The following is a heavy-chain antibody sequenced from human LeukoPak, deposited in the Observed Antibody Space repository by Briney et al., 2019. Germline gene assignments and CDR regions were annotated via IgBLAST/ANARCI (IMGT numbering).Heavy chain of an antibody. CDR2: IHPGDSDT. D-gene: IGHD3-10*01. Sequence: PGESLKISCKGSGYSFTNYWIGWVRQMPGKGLEWMGIIHPGDSDTRYSPSFQGQVTISADKSISTAYLQWSSLKASDTAMYYCARRRYYGSGSYAPFDYWGQGTLVTVSS. J-gene: IGHJ4*02. CDR3: ARRRYYGSGSYAPFDY. V-gene: IGHV5-51*01. CDR1: GYSFTNYW.